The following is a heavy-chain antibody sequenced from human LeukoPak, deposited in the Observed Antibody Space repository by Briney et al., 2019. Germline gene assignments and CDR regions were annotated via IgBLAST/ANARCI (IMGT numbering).Heavy chain of an antibody. J-gene: IGHJ4*02. CDR3: ASISLRFLDY. V-gene: IGHV3-48*01. Sequence: PGGSLRLSCAASGFTFTTYSMSWVRQAPGEGLEWVSYISSSSSTIYYADSVKGRFTISRDNAKNSLYLQMNSQRAEDTAVYYCASISLRFLDYWGQGTLVTVSS. CDR1: GFTFTTYS. D-gene: IGHD3-3*01. CDR2: ISSSSSTI.